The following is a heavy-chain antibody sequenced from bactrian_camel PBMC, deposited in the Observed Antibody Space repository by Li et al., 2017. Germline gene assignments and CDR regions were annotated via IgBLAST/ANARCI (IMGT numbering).Heavy chain of an antibody. Sequence: HVQLVESGGGLVQAGGSLRVSCAASGFTFSNSYTNWVRRAPGKGLEWVTSISGDGSRTYYADSVKGRFTVSRDNAKNTVYLLMNSLKSEDTALYYCVTNPVGNWYVPDFGYWGQGTQVTVS. V-gene: IGHV3S6*01. CDR1: GFTFSNSY. CDR2: ISGDGSRT. D-gene: IGHD6*01. J-gene: IGHJ6*01. CDR3: VTNPVGNWYVPDFGY.